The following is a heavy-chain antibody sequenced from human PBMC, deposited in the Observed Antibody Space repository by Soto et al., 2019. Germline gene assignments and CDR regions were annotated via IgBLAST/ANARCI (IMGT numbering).Heavy chain of an antibody. V-gene: IGHV4-39*01. CDR1: GGSISSSSYY. Sequence: QLQLQESGPGLVKPSETLSLTCTVSGGSISSSSYYWGWIRQPPGKGLEWIGSIYYSGSTYYNPSLKSRVTISVDTSKNQFSLKLSSVTAADTAVYYCARRRYGDYPFDYWGQGTLVTVSS. CDR2: IYYSGST. D-gene: IGHD4-17*01. CDR3: ARRRYGDYPFDY. J-gene: IGHJ4*02.